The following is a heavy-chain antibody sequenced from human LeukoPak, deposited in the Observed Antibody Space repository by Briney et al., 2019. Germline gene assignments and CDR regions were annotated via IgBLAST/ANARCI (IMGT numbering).Heavy chain of an antibody. CDR3: AGSPSWAFDY. V-gene: IGHV4-38-2*02. J-gene: IGHJ4*02. CDR2: IYHSGST. CDR1: GYSISSGYY. D-gene: IGHD1-26*01. Sequence: SETLSLTCTVSGYSISSGYYWGWIRQPPGKGLEWIGSIYHSGSTYYNPSLKSRVTISVDTSKNQFSLKLSSVTAADTAVYYCAGSPSWAFDYWGQGTLVTVSS.